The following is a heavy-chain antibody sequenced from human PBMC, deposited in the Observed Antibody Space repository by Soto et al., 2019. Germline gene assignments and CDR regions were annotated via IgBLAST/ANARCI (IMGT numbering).Heavy chain of an antibody. CDR1: GDSISTDY. Sequence: SETLSLTCTVSGDSISTDYWSWIRQSPGKGLEWIGFIYYGGSTNYNPSLKSRVTISVDTPKNQFSLKLSSVTAADTAVYYCARGMAEEQIFYYFDYWGQGALVTVSS. D-gene: IGHD3-9*01. V-gene: IGHV4-59*08. J-gene: IGHJ4*02. CDR2: IYYGGST. CDR3: ARGMAEEQIFYYFDY.